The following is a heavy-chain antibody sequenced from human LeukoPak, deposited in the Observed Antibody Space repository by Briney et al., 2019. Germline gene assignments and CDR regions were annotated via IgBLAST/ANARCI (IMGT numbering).Heavy chain of an antibody. D-gene: IGHD3-22*01. J-gene: IGHJ4*02. CDR2: ITSSSSYI. CDR1: GFTFSSYN. Sequence: GGSLRLSCAASGFTFSSYNMNWVRQAPGKGLEWVSSITSSSSYIYYADSVKGRFTISRDNAKNSLYLQMNSLRAEDTAIYYCARHVVAVGFDYWGQGTLVTVSS. CDR3: ARHVVAVGFDY. V-gene: IGHV3-21*01.